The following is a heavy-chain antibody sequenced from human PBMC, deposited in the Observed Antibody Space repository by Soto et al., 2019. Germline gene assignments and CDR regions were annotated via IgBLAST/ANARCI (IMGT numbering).Heavy chain of an antibody. Sequence: QVQLAQSGTEVKKPGASVKVSCKTSGYIFTSYYIHWVRQAPGQGLEWMGIIKPSGGTATYAQKFQGRVTMTRDTSTSTVYMELSSLRSEDTAVYYCARGPATAPAAYWSLGTLVTVSS. D-gene: IGHD2-2*01. J-gene: IGHJ4*02. V-gene: IGHV1-46*01. CDR3: ARGPATAPAAY. CDR1: GYIFTSYY. CDR2: IKPSGGTA.